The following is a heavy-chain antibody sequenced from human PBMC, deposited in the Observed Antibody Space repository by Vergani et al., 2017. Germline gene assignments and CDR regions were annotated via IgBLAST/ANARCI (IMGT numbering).Heavy chain of an antibody. Sequence: QVQLQQWGGGLLKPSETLSLTCVVNGGSFTSYHWTWIRQSPGEGLEWVGDIDHTGRPDSNPSLKSRLTMSVDTSRNQFSLTLNTVTATDTAIYYCARVNAETNGHLYWYYYMDVWGQGTAVTVSS. V-gene: IGHV4-34*01. D-gene: IGHD2-8*01. CDR1: GGSFTSYH. CDR2: IDHTGRP. J-gene: IGHJ6*03. CDR3: ARVNAETNGHLYWYYYMDV.